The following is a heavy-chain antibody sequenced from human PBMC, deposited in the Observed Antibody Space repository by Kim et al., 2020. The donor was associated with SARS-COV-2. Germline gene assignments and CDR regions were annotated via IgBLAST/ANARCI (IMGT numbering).Heavy chain of an antibody. D-gene: IGHD3-10*01. CDR2: IRSKAYGGTT. J-gene: IGHJ4*02. V-gene: IGHV3-49*03. CDR3: TRVWRFGEFQDY. CDR1: GFTFGDYA. Sequence: GGSLRLSCTASGFTFGDYAMSWFRQAQGKGMEWVGFIRSKAYGGTTEYAASVKGRFTISRDDSNSIAYLQMNSLTTEDTAVYYCTRVWRFGEFQDYWGQGTLVTVSS.